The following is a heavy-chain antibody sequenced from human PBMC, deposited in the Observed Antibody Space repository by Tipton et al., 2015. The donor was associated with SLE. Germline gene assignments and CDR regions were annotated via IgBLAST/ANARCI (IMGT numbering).Heavy chain of an antibody. D-gene: IGHD2-21*01. CDR1: GGNFSGYY. CDR3: ARGGGDKDWFDP. V-gene: IGHV4-34*01. CDR2: INHSGST. Sequence: TLSLNCAVYGGNFSGYYWSWIRQPPGKGLEWNGEINHSGSTNYNPSLKSRVTISVDTSKNQFSLKLSSVTAADTAVYYCARGGGDKDWFDPWGQGTLVTVSS. J-gene: IGHJ5*02.